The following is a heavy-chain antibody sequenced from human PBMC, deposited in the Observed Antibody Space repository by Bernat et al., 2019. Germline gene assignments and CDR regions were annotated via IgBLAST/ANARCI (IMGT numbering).Heavy chain of an antibody. J-gene: IGHJ4*02. CDR3: ARVWEHYYDSSGYYFFDY. Sequence: QVQLQESGPGLVKPSQTLSLTCTVSGGSISSGGHYWSWIRHHPGKGLEWIGYIYYSGSTYYNPSLKSRITISVDTSKNQFSLKLNSVTAADTAVYYCARVWEHYYDSSGYYFFDYWGQGTLVTVSS. V-gene: IGHV4-31*03. D-gene: IGHD3-22*01. CDR2: IYYSGST. CDR1: GGSISSGGHY.